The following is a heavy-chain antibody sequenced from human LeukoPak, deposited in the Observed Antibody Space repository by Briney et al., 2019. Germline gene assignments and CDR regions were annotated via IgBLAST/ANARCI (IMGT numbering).Heavy chain of an antibody. CDR1: GFTFSSYS. Sequence: GGSLRLSCAASGFTFSSYSMNWVRQAPGKGLEWVSSISSSSSYIYYADSVKGRFTISRDNAKNSLYLQMNSLRAEDTAVYYCARSPYGDKPYDYFYYGMDVWGQGTTVTVSS. CDR2: ISSSSSYI. J-gene: IGHJ6*02. V-gene: IGHV3-21*01. D-gene: IGHD4-17*01. CDR3: ARSPYGDKPYDYFYYGMDV.